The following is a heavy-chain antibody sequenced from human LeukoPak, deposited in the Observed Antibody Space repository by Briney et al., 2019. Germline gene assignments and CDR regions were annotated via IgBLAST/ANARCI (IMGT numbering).Heavy chain of an antibody. Sequence: SVKVSCKASGGTFSSYAISWVRQAPGQGLEWMGGIIPIFGTANYAQKFQGRVTITADESTSTAYMELSSLRSEDTAVYYCARDRYYYDILTEHTQSRHYYYYMDVWGKGTTVTISS. CDR3: ARDRYYYDILTEHTQSRHYYYYMDV. CDR1: GGTFSSYA. D-gene: IGHD3-9*01. CDR2: IIPIFGTA. J-gene: IGHJ6*03. V-gene: IGHV1-69*01.